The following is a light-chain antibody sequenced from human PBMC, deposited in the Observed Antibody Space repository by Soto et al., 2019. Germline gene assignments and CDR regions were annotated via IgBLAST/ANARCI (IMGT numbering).Light chain of an antibody. CDR1: QSVSSY. V-gene: IGKV3-11*01. CDR3: QQRSNWPPLFT. J-gene: IGKJ3*01. CDR2: DAS. Sequence: EIVLTQSPATLSLSPGERATLSCRASQSVSSYLAWYQQKPGQAPRLLIYDASNRATGIPARFSGSGSGTAFTRTISILEPEDFAVYYCQQRSNWPPLFTFGPGTKVDIK.